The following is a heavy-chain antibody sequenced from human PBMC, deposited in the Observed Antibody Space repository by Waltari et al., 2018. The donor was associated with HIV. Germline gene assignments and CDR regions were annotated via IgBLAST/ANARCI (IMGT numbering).Heavy chain of an antibody. V-gene: IGHV3-48*02. J-gene: IGHJ6*02. Sequence: EEQLVESGGGLVHPGGSLKLSCAASGFSFGDYAMNWVRQAPGKGLEWIEYISSTSFKIKEADSVRGRFTISRDNTQKSLSLQMNNLIDEDTAKDFCARDTLNFFFGLDVWGHGTTVALSS. CDR2: ISSTSFKI. CDR3: ARDTLNFFFGLDV. CDR1: GFSFGDYA.